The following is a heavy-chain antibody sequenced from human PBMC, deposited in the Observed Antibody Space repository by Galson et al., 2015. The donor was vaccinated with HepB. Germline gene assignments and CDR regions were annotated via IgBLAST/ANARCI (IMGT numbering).Heavy chain of an antibody. D-gene: IGHD3-22*01. J-gene: IGHJ4*02. V-gene: IGHV1-18*01. Sequence: SVKVSCKASGYTFAGYGISWVRQAPGQGLEWMGWISAYNGNTNFAQKFLGRVAMTTDTSTSTAYMELRSLRSDDTAVYYCARDLGDYYDSSVYYRELADYWGQGTLVTVSS. CDR1: GYTFAGYG. CDR3: ARDLGDYYDSSVYYRELADY. CDR2: ISAYNGNT.